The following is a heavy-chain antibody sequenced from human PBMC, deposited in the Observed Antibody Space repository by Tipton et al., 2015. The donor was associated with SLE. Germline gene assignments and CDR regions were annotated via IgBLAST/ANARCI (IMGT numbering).Heavy chain of an antibody. D-gene: IGHD3-10*02. V-gene: IGHV4-31*03. Sequence: TLSLTCTVSGGSISSSSYYWGWIRQPPGKGLEWIGYIYYSGSTYYNPSLKSRVTISVDTSENQFSLKLTSVTAADTAVYYCARRPSYVWGQGTLVTVSS. CDR1: GGSISSSSYY. CDR2: IYYSGST. J-gene: IGHJ4*02. CDR3: ARRPSYV.